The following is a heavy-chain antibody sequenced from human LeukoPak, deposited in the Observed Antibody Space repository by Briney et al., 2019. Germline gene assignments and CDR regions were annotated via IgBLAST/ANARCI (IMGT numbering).Heavy chain of an antibody. CDR3: ARHGNGAFDI. Sequence: SETLSLTCSVSGDSISSYYWSWIRQPPGKGLEWIGFIYYSGSTNYSPSLKSRVTISVDTSKNQFSLKLTSVTAADTAVYYCARHGNGAFDIWGQGTMVTVSS. CDR1: GDSISSYY. D-gene: IGHD1-1*01. J-gene: IGHJ3*02. V-gene: IGHV4-59*08. CDR2: IYYSGST.